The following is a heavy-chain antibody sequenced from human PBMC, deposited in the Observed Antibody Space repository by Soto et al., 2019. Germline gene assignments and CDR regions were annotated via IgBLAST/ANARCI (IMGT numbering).Heavy chain of an antibody. CDR2: IYYSGRT. Sequence: SETLSLTCTVSGGSISSGDYYWSWIRQPPGKGLEWIGYIYYSGRTYYNPSLKSRLTISLDSAENQFSVRLTSVTAADTAMHYCARARQYYDCELDPWGQGTLVTVSS. J-gene: IGHJ5*02. CDR1: GGSISSGDYY. D-gene: IGHD3-22*01. V-gene: IGHV4-30-4*01. CDR3: ARARQYYDCELDP.